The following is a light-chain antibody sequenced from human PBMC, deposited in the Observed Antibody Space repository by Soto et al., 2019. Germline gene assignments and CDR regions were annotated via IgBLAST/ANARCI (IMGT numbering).Light chain of an antibody. V-gene: IGLV2-14*01. CDR3: SSYTGSASWV. Sequence: QSASVSGSPGQSITISCTGTSSDVGGYNYVSWYQQPPGKAPKLMIYEVNNRPSGVSNRFSGSKSGNTASLSISGLQAEDEADYYCSSYTGSASWVFGGGTKLTVL. CDR2: EVN. J-gene: IGLJ3*02. CDR1: SSDVGGYNY.